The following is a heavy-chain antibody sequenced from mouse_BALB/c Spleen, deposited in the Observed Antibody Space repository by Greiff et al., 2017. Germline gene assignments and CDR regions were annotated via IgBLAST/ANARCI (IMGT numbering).Heavy chain of an antibody. CDR3: ARGATTVPDY. CDR1: GFTFSSYA. Sequence: EVHLVESGGGLVKPGGSLKLSCAASGFTFSSYAMSWVRQTPEKRLEWVASISSGGSTYYPDSVKGRFTISRDNARNILYLQMSSLRSEDTAMYYCARGATTVPDYWGQGTTLTVSS. J-gene: IGHJ2*01. CDR2: ISSGGST. D-gene: IGHD1-1*01. V-gene: IGHV5-6-5*01.